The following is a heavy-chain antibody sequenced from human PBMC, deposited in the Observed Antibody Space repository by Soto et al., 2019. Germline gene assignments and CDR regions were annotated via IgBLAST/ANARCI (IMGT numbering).Heavy chain of an antibody. CDR3: AKARTSMWLLPIDY. V-gene: IGHV3-30*18. CDR1: GFTFSSYG. Sequence: GGSLRLSCAASGFTFSSYGMHWVRQAPGKGLEWVAVISYDGSNKYYADSVKGRFTISRDNSKNTLYLQMNSLRAEDTAVYYCAKARTSMWLLPIDYWGQGTLVTVSS. D-gene: IGHD3-22*01. J-gene: IGHJ4*02. CDR2: ISYDGSNK.